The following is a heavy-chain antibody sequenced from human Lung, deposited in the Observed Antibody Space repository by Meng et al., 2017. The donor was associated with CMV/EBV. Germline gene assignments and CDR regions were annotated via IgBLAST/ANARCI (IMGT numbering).Heavy chain of an antibody. CDR3: ARSVGCSSTYCYTYTSSWYPDY. V-gene: IGHV4-31*03. Sequence: CTVSGCSINSVAYYWTWIRQHPGKGLEWIGYIHYIGGTNYNPSLQSRVTISVDTSKNQFSLKLSSVTAADTAMYYCARSVGCSSTYCYTYTSSWYPDYXGQGTLVTVSS. D-gene: IGHD6-13*01. CDR1: GCSINSVAYY. CDR2: IHYIGGT. J-gene: IGHJ4*02.